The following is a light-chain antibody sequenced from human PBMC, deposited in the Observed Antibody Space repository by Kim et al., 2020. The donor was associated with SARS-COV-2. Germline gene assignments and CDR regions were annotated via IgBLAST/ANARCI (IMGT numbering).Light chain of an antibody. V-gene: IGKV1-39*01. J-gene: IGKJ1*01. Sequence: DIQMTQSPSSLSASVGDRVTITCRASQSISSYLNWYQQKPGKAPKLLIYAASSLQSGVPSRFSGSGSGTDFTLTISSLQPEDFATYYCRQSYSTPQAVGQRTKV. CDR2: AAS. CDR3: RQSYSTPQA. CDR1: QSISSY.